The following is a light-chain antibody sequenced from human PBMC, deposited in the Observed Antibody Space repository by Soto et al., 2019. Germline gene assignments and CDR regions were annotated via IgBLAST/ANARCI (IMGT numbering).Light chain of an antibody. J-gene: IGLJ3*02. Sequence: QTVVTQDASLSVSPGTTVTLTCGLSSGSVSGNYYPSWYQQNPGQAPRTLIYNTNTRSSGVPDRFSGSILGNRAALTITGAQADDESDYYCVLYMGSGIWVFGGWTKLTVL. V-gene: IGLV8-61*01. CDR2: NTN. CDR3: VLYMGSGIWV. CDR1: SGSVSGNYY.